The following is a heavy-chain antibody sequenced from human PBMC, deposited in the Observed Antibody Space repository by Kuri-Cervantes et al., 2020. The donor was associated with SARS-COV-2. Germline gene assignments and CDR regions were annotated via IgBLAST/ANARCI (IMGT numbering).Heavy chain of an antibody. Sequence: SETLSLTCTVSGYSISSGYYWGWIRQPPGKGLEWIGSIYHSGSTYYNPSLKSRVTISVDTSKNQFSLKLSSVTAADTAVYYCARYDSYDYYFDYWGKGTLVTVSS. CDR1: GYSISSGYY. CDR2: IYHSGST. V-gene: IGHV4-38-2*02. J-gene: IGHJ4*02. D-gene: IGHD5-18*01. CDR3: ARYDSYDYYFDY.